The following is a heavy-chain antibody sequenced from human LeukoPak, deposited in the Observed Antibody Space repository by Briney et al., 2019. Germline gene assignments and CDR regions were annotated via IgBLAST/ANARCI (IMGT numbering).Heavy chain of an antibody. CDR3: ARDYYDSSGPPLDY. CDR2: IIPIIGIA. J-gene: IGHJ4*02. Sequence: ASVKVSCKASGGTFSSYAISWVRQAPGQGLEWMGRIIPIIGIANYAQKFQGRVTITADKSTSTAYMELSSLRSEDTAVYYCARDYYDSSGPPLDYWGQGTLVTVSS. V-gene: IGHV1-69*04. CDR1: GGTFSSYA. D-gene: IGHD3-22*01.